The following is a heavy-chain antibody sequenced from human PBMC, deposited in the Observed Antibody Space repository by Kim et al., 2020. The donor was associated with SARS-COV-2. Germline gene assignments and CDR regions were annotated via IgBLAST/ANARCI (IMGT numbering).Heavy chain of an antibody. Sequence: GGSLRLSCAASGFTFSSYGMHWVRQAPGKGLEWVAVISYDGSNKYYADSVKGRFTISRDNSKNTLYLQMNSLRAEDTAVYYCAKDSLEWLLNLMYYYYYYGMDVWGQGTTVTVSS. J-gene: IGHJ6*02. D-gene: IGHD3-3*01. V-gene: IGHV3-30*18. CDR3: AKDSLEWLLNLMYYYYYYGMDV. CDR2: ISYDGSNK. CDR1: GFTFSSYG.